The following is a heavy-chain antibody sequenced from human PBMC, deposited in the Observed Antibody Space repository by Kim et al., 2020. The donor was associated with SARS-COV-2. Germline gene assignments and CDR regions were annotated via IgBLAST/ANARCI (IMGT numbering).Heavy chain of an antibody. J-gene: IGHJ6*02. Sequence: PTSQVTIAVDTSKNQFSLKLSSVTAADTAVYYCARPKIVGAPRRHYGMDVWGQGTTVTVSS. CDR3: ARPKIVGAPRRHYGMDV. D-gene: IGHD1-26*01. V-gene: IGHV4-34*01.